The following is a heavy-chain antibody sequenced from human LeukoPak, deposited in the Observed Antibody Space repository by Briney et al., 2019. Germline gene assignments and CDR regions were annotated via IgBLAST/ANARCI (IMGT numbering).Heavy chain of an antibody. CDR3: ARGLTATARN. D-gene: IGHD2-21*02. CDR2: INHSGST. V-gene: IGHV4-34*01. Sequence: SETLSLTCAAYGGSFSGYYWSWVRQPPGKGLEWIGEINHSGSTNYNPSLKSRVTISVDTSKNQFSLKLSSVTAADTAVYYCARGLTATARNWGQGTLVTVSS. CDR1: GGSFSGYY. J-gene: IGHJ4*02.